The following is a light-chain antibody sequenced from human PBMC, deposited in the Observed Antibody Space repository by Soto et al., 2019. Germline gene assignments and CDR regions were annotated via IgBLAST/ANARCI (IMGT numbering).Light chain of an antibody. V-gene: IGKV3-11*01. CDR3: QQRSNWPPRFT. Sequence: EIVLTQSPATLSLSPGGRATLSCRASQSVSSYLAWYQQKPGQAPRLLIYDASNRATGIPARFSGSGSGTDFTLTISSLEPEDFAVYYCQQRSNWPPRFTFGPGTKVDI. CDR1: QSVSSY. CDR2: DAS. J-gene: IGKJ3*01.